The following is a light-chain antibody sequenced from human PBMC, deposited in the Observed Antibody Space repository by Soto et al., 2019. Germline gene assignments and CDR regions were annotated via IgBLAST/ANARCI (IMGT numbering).Light chain of an antibody. CDR3: CSYAGSFTGV. J-gene: IGLJ3*02. CDR2: ATT. CDR1: SSDVGNYNL. V-gene: IGLV2-14*02. Sequence: QSALTQPASVSGSPGQSITISCTGTSSDVGNYNLVSWYQHHPGKAPQLIIYATTKRPSGVSNRFSGSKSGNTASLTISGLQAEDEADYYCCSYAGSFTGVFGGGTKVTVL.